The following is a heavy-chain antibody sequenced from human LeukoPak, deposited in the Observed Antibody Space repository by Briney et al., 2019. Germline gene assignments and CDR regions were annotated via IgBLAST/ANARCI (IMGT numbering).Heavy chain of an antibody. CDR1: GGSISSSNW. CDR3: ARLPLRCSGGSCYPYFDY. CDR2: IYHSGST. V-gene: IGHV4-4*02. J-gene: IGHJ4*02. Sequence: SETLSLTCAVSGGSISSSNWWSWVRQPPGTGLEWIGEIYHSGSTNYNPSLKSRVTISVDKSKNQFSLKLSSVTAADTAVYYCARLPLRCSGGSCYPYFDYWGQGTLVTVSS. D-gene: IGHD2-15*01.